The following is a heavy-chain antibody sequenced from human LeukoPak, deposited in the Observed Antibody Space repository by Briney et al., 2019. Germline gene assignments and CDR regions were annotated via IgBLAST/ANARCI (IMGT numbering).Heavy chain of an antibody. J-gene: IGHJ4*02. CDR1: GGSISSGNNH. D-gene: IGHD4-17*01. Sequence: SKTLSLTCTVSGGSISSGNNHWSWLRQPVGKGLEWIGHIYTSGSTNYNPSLKSRVTISVDTSKSQFSLKLSSVTAADTAVYYCATTTVTTSAGFDYWGQGTLVTVSS. V-gene: IGHV4-61*09. CDR3: ATTTVTTSAGFDY. CDR2: IYTSGST.